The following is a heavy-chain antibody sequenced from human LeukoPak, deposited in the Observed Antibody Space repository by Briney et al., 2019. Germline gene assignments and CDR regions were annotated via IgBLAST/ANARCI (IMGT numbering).Heavy chain of an antibody. D-gene: IGHD1-26*01. V-gene: IGHV3-53*01. CDR3: AKEVRVGATAYYFDY. J-gene: IGHJ4*02. Sequence: GGSLRLSCAASGFTVSSNYMSWVRQAPGKGLGWVSVIYSGGSTYYADSVKGRFTISRDNSKNTLYLQMNSLRAEDTAVYYCAKEVRVGATAYYFDYWGQGTLVTVSS. CDR2: IYSGGST. CDR1: GFTVSSNY.